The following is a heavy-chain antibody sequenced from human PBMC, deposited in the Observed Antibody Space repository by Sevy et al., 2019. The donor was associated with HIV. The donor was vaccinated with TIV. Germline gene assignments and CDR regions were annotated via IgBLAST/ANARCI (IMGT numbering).Heavy chain of an antibody. V-gene: IGHV3-7*01. CDR3: ARDGGVY. D-gene: IGHD2-15*01. CDR2: IKQDGSEK. CDR1: GFTFSSYY. Sequence: GGSLRLSCAASGFTFSSYYMSWVRQAPGKGLEWVANIKQDGSEKYYVDSVKGRFTISRDNAKNSLYLQMNSLRAEDTAVYYCARDGGVYWGQGTLVTVSS. J-gene: IGHJ4*02.